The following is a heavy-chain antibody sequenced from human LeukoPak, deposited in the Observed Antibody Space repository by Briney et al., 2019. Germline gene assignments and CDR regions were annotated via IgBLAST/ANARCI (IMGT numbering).Heavy chain of an antibody. CDR1: GFTFSSYW. Sequence: PGGSLRLSCAASGFTFSSYWMHWVRQAPGKGLVWVSRIKSYGSSTNYADSVKGRFTISRDNAKNTLYLQMNSLRAEDTAVYYCAIHYGDHEEGGYWGQGTLVTVSS. V-gene: IGHV3-74*01. CDR3: AIHYGDHEEGGY. D-gene: IGHD4-17*01. CDR2: IKSYGSST. J-gene: IGHJ4*02.